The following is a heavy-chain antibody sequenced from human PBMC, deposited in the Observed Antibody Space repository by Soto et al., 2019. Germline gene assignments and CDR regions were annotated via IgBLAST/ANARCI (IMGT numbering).Heavy chain of an antibody. V-gene: IGHV4-30-2*01. CDR3: ARAVGSLGRYFDS. CDR1: GASISSDGLS. D-gene: IGHD3-3*01. CDR2: IYHTGNT. J-gene: IGHJ4*02. Sequence: SETLSLTCAVSGASISSDGLSWSWIRQPPGKGLEWIGYIYHTGNTYYNPSLESRVSISIDRSRNHFSLSLSSVTAADTAMYYCARAVGSLGRYFDSWGLGTLVTV.